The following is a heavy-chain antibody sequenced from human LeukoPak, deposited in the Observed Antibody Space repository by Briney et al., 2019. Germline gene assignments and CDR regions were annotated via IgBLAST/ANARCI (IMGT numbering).Heavy chain of an antibody. D-gene: IGHD3-10*01. CDR2: ISGSGGGT. V-gene: IGHV3-23*01. CDR3: ARDPGSYYANYDY. CDR1: GFTFSSYA. J-gene: IGHJ4*02. Sequence: PGGSLRLSCAASGFTFSSYAMSWVRQPPGKGLEWVSTISGSGGGTYYADSVKGRFTISRDNAKNSLYLQMNSLRAEDTAVYYCARDPGSYYANYDYWGQGTLVTVSS.